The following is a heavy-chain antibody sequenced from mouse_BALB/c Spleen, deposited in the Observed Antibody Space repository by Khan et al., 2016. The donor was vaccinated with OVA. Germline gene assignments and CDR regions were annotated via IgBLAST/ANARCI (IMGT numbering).Heavy chain of an antibody. CDR3: ARQPYYHYNIMDY. CDR2: IWHDGST. J-gene: IGHJ4*01. Sequence: QVQLKDSGPGLVAPSQSLSITCTISGFSLTNYGVHWVRQPPGKGLEWLVVIWHDGSTTYNSALKSRLTISKDNSKSQVFLKMNSLQTDDTAMYFCARQPYYHYNIMDYWGQGTSVTVSS. D-gene: IGHD2-10*01. CDR1: GFSLTNYG. V-gene: IGHV2-6-1*01.